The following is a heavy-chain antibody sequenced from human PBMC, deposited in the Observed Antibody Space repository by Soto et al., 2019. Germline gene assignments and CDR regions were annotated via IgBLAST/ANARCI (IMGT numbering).Heavy chain of an antibody. CDR1: GFTFSSYN. CDR3: APLTIVVVLPTTPGGQNWFDP. Sequence: PGGSLRLSCAASGFTFSSYNMNWVRQAPGKGLEWVSSISSSSGCIYYADSVKGRFTISRDNAKKSLYLQMNSLRAEDTAVYYCAPLTIVVVLPTTPGGQNWFDPWGQGTLVTVSS. CDR2: ISSSSGCI. V-gene: IGHV3-21*01. J-gene: IGHJ5*02. D-gene: IGHD2-15*01.